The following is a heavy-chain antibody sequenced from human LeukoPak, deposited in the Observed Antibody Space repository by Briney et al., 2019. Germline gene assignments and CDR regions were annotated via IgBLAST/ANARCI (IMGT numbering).Heavy chain of an antibody. V-gene: IGHV1-69*04. D-gene: IGHD3-22*01. CDR3: ARDLGYYDSSGYSYYFDY. J-gene: IGHJ4*02. CDR2: IIPFLGIA. Sequence: GASVKVSCKASGGTFSSYAISWVRQAPGQGLEWMGRIIPFLGIANYAQKFQGRVTITADKSTSTAYMELSGLRSEDTAVYYCARDLGYYDSSGYSYYFDYWGQGTLVTVSS. CDR1: GGTFSSYA.